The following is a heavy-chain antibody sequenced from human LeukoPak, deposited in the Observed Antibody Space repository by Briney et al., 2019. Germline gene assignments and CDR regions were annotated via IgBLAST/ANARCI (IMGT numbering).Heavy chain of an antibody. V-gene: IGHV3-30*04. CDR2: SSNHGSDE. CDR3: AMDYYDTNGYSRGWDY. J-gene: IGHJ4*02. CDR1: GFTFTSLP. D-gene: IGHD3-22*01. Sequence: LSGKSLRLSCAASGFTFTSLPLHWVRQAPGKGLEWVAVSSNHGSDEYYAGSVKGRFTVSSDNSKKTVYLQMDSLRAEDTAVYYCAMDYYDTNGYSRGWDYWGQGTLVTVSS.